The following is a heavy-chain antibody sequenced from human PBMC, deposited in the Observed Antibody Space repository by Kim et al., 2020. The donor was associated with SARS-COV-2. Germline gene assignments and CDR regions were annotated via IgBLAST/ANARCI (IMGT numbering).Heavy chain of an antibody. J-gene: IGHJ4*02. D-gene: IGHD6-13*01. CDR2: T. CDR3: ARDSAAGPFDY. Sequence: TNHNPSLKSRVTMSVDTSKNQFSLKLSSVTAADTAVYYCARDSAAGPFDYWGQGTLVTVSS. V-gene: IGHV4-4*07.